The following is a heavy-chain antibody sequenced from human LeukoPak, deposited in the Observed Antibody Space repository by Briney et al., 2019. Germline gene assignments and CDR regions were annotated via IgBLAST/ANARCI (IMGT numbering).Heavy chain of an antibody. CDR2: INHSGST. CDR1: GGPFSGYY. Sequence: SETLSLTCAVYGGPFSGYYWSWIRQPPGKGLEWNGEINHSGSTNYNPSLKSRVTISVDTSKNQFSLKLSSVTAADTAVYYCARAYSTPYYHIPYWGQGTLATVSS. J-gene: IGHJ4*02. CDR3: ARAYSTPYYHIPY. V-gene: IGHV4-34*01. D-gene: IGHD3-9*01.